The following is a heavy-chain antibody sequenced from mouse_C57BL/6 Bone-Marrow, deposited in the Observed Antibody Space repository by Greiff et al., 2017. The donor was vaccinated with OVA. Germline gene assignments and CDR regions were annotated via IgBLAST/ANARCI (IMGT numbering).Heavy chain of an antibody. CDR3: ARKGYYGSSYYFDV. J-gene: IGHJ1*03. V-gene: IGHV1-50*01. CDR2: IDPSDSYT. Sequence: QVQLQQPGAELVKPGASVKLSCKASGYTFTSYWMQWVKQRPGQGLEWIGEIDPSDSYTNYNQKFKGKATLTVDTSSSTAYMQLSSLTSEDSAVYYCARKGYYGSSYYFDVWGTGTTVTVSS. CDR1: GYTFTSYW. D-gene: IGHD1-1*01.